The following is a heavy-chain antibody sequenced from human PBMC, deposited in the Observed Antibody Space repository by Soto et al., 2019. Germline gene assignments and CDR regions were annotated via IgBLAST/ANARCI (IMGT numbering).Heavy chain of an antibody. Sequence: QLQLQESGSGLVKPSQTLSLTCAVSGGSITTVGYSWSWIRQPPGKGLEWIGYIFHSGISYSNPSLKGRGTRSVDGSKNRCSLRLSSVTAADTAVYYCARRISARTYYFDYWGQGTLVTVSS. J-gene: IGHJ4*02. CDR2: IFHSGIS. CDR1: GGSITTVGYS. V-gene: IGHV4-30-2*01. CDR3: ARRISARTYYFDY. D-gene: IGHD6-6*01.